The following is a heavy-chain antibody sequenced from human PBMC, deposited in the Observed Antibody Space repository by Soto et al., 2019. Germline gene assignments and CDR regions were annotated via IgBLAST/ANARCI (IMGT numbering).Heavy chain of an antibody. CDR3: ARPGWRNAPYDAFDI. Sequence: QVQLQESGPGLVKPSETLSLTCTVSGGSISSYYWSWIRQPPGKGLEWIGYIYYSGSTNYNPSLTSTVAISLHPSKNQFSLEPSAVTAADTAVYYCARPGWRNAPYDAFDIWGQGTMVTVSS. V-gene: IGHV4-59*01. D-gene: IGHD6-19*01. CDR2: IYYSGST. J-gene: IGHJ3*02. CDR1: GGSISSYY.